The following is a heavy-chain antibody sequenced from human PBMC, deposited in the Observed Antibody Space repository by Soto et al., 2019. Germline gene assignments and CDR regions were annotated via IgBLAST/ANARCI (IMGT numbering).Heavy chain of an antibody. CDR2: IIPILGIA. V-gene: IGHV1-69*02. D-gene: IGHD6-19*01. CDR1: GGTFSSYT. Sequence: GASVKVSCKASGGTFSSYTISWVRQAPGQGLEWMGRIIPILGIANYAQKFQGRVTITADKSTSTAYMELSSLRSEDTAVYYCARAPMYSSGWYVSVDYWGQGTLVTVSS. CDR3: ARAPMYSSGWYVSVDY. J-gene: IGHJ4*02.